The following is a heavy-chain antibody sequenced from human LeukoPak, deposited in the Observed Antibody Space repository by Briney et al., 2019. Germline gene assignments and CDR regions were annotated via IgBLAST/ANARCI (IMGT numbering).Heavy chain of an antibody. CDR1: GFTFSSNG. V-gene: IGHV3-30*02. Sequence: PGGSLRLSCAARGFTFSSNGMHWVRQAPGKGLEWVAFVRYDGTGKYYINFVKGRFTIYRDNSKNTMSLQNNSLKAEDTAVYYCAKDIALYRAPLDYWGQGTLVTVSS. D-gene: IGHD1-14*01. CDR3: AKDIALYRAPLDY. CDR2: VRYDGTGK. J-gene: IGHJ4*02.